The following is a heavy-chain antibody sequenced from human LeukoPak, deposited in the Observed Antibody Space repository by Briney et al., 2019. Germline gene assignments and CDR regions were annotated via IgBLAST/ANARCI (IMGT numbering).Heavy chain of an antibody. CDR2: IKSDGST. Sequence: GGSLRLSCAASGFTCSSYWMHWVRQAPGKGLVWVSRIKSDGSTNYADSVKGRFTISRDNAKNTLSLQMNSLRAEDTGVYYCARAPSEIGGYYPEYFRHWGQGTLVTVSS. J-gene: IGHJ1*01. V-gene: IGHV3-74*01. CDR3: ARAPSEIGGYYPEYFRH. CDR1: GFTCSSYW. D-gene: IGHD3-22*01.